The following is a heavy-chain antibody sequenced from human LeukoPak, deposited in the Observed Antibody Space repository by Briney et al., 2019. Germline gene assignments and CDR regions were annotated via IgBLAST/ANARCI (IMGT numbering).Heavy chain of an antibody. V-gene: IGHV4-59*12. D-gene: IGHD3-10*01. CDR3: ARYYGGSDAFDI. Sequence: SETLSLTCTVSGGSISSYYWSWIRQPPGKGLEWIGYIYYSGSTNYNPSLKSRVTISVDTSKNQFSLKLSSVTAADTAVYYCARYYGGSDAFDIWGQGTMVTVSS. J-gene: IGHJ3*02. CDR1: GGSISSYY. CDR2: IYYSGST.